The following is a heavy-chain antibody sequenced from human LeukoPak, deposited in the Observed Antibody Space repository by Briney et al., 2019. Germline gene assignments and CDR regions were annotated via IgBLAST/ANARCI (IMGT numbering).Heavy chain of an antibody. CDR3: ARSPAVMAGYYDFWSGYQYYFDY. D-gene: IGHD3-3*01. J-gene: IGHJ4*02. Sequence: GGSLRLSCAASGFTFSSYAMHWVRQAPGKGLEWVAVISYDGSNKYYADSVKGRFTISRDNSKNTLYLQMNSLRAEDTAVYYCARSPAVMAGYYDFWSGYQYYFDYWGQGTLVTVSS. CDR1: GFTFSSYA. V-gene: IGHV3-30-3*01. CDR2: ISYDGSNK.